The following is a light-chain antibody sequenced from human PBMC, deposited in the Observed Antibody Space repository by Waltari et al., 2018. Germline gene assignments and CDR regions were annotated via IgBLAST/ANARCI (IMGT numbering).Light chain of an antibody. Sequence: QLMLTQSPSASASLGASVKLTCTLSSGHSSYAIAWPQKQPEKGPRNLMKVNSDGSHSTGDGLPDRFSGPSSGAERYLTISSLQSEDEADYYCQTGGFGIWVFGGGTKLTVL. V-gene: IGLV4-69*01. J-gene: IGLJ3*02. CDR1: SGHSSYA. CDR3: QTGGFGIWV. CDR2: VNSDGSH.